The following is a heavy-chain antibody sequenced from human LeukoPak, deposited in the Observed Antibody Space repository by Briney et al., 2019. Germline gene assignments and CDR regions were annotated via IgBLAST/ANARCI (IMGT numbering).Heavy chain of an antibody. J-gene: IGHJ4*02. Sequence: PGGSLRLSCAASGFTFSSYSMNWVRQAPGMGLEWISYISSSSSSIYYADSVKGRFTISRDNAKNSLYLQMSSLRAEDTAVYYCARDPPLCSGGSCYFDYWGQGTLVTVSS. CDR2: ISSSSSSI. CDR3: ARDPPLCSGGSCYFDY. V-gene: IGHV3-48*01. CDR1: GFTFSSYS. D-gene: IGHD2-15*01.